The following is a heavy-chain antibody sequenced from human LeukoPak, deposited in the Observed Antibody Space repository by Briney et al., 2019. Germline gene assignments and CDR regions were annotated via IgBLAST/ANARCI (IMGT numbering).Heavy chain of an antibody. J-gene: IGHJ5*02. D-gene: IGHD2-2*01. CDR3: ARGEGYCSSTSCLPNWFDP. CDR2: IIPIFGTA. CDR1: GGTFSSYA. V-gene: IGHV1-69*13. Sequence: SVKVSCKASGGTFSSYAISWVRQAPGQGLEWMGGIIPIFGTANYAQKFQGRVTITADESTSTAYMELSSLRSEDTAVCYCARGEGYCSSTSCLPNWFDPWGQGTLVTVSS.